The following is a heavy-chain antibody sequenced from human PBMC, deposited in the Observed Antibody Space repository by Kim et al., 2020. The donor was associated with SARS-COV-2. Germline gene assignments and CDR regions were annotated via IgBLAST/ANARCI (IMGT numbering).Heavy chain of an antibody. Sequence: KYNPSLKSRVARSVDTAKNQFSLRLGSVTAADTAMYYCASSRDDYNYGMDVWGHGTTVTVSS. V-gene: IGHV4-4*06. CDR3: ASSRDDYNYGMDV. J-gene: IGHJ6*02.